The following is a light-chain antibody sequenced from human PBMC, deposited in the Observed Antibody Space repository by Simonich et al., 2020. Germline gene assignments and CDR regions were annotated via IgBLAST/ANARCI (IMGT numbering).Light chain of an antibody. CDR2: DIS. CDR1: SRDVVVYNY. J-gene: IGLJ3*02. Sequence: QSARTQPASVSGSPGQPIPISCTGTSRDVVVYNYFSWYQQNPGKAPKPMIYDISKRPSGVSNRFSGSKSGNTASLNISGLQAEDEADYYCSSYTSSSTWVFGGGTKLTVL. CDR3: SSYTSSSTWV. V-gene: IGLV2-14*01.